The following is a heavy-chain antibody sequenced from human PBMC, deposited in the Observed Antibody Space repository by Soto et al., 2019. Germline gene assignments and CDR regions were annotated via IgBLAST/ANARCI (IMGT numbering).Heavy chain of an antibody. CDR1: GGSISSGGYY. D-gene: IGHD3-10*01. Sequence: QVQLQESGPGLVKPSQTLSLTCTVSGGSISSGGYYWSWIRQHPGKGLEWIGYIYYSGSTYYNPSRQSRVPISVDTSNNQFSLKLSSVTAADTAVYYCARERVLLGFGELSRAYYYGMDVWGQGTTVTVSS. CDR2: IYYSGST. V-gene: IGHV4-31*03. J-gene: IGHJ6*02. CDR3: ARERVLLGFGELSRAYYYGMDV.